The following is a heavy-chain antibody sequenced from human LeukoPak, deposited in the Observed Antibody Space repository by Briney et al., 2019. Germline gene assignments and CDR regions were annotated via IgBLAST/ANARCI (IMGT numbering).Heavy chain of an antibody. D-gene: IGHD3-22*01. Sequence: GGSLRLSCAASGFTFSSYSMNLVRQAPGKGLEWVSSISSSSSYIYYADSVKGRFTISRENAKNSLYLQMNSLRAEDTAVYYCARDGNYYDSSGYLKFDPWGQGTLVTVSS. CDR1: GFTFSSYS. CDR2: ISSSSSYI. V-gene: IGHV3-21*01. J-gene: IGHJ5*02. CDR3: ARDGNYYDSSGYLKFDP.